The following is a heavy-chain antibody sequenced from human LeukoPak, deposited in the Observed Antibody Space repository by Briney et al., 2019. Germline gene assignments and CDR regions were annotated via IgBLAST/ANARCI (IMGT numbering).Heavy chain of an antibody. CDR1: GFTFSSYS. CDR3: AKDTSGSYRTADFDY. D-gene: IGHD1-26*01. Sequence: GGSLRLSCAASGFTFSSYSMNWVRQAPGKGLEWVSYISSSSSTIYYADSVKGRFTISRDNAKNSLYLQMSSLRAEDTALYYCAKDTSGSYRTADFDYWGQGTLVTVSS. CDR2: ISSSSSTI. J-gene: IGHJ4*02. V-gene: IGHV3-48*01.